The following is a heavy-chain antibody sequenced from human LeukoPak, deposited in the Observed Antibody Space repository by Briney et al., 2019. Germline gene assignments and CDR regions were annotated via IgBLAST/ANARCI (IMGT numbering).Heavy chain of an antibody. V-gene: IGHV3-30*02. CDR1: GLIFSSYG. D-gene: IGHD3-16*01. Sequence: GGSLRFSCAAAGLIFSSYGMHWVRKAPGEGLEWVACIRHDESKTFYADSVKGRFTISRDNSKNTLYLQMHSLRAEDTALYYCAKPVIPSAYQGTYYMDVWGKGTTVTVSS. CDR3: AKPVIPSAYQGTYYMDV. CDR2: IRHDESKT. J-gene: IGHJ6*03.